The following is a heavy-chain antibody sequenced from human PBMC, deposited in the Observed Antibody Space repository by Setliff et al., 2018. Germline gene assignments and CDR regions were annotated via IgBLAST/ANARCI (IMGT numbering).Heavy chain of an antibody. CDR1: GGSFSGYY. J-gene: IGHJ6*03. D-gene: IGHD3-3*01. CDR3: TREASVDFWSGYPYYYYMDV. CDR2: INHSGST. Sequence: PSETLSLTCAVYGGSFSGYYWSWIRQPPGKGLEWIGEINHSGSTNYNPSLKSRVTLFVDTSKDQFSLRLTSMTAADTAVYYCTREASVDFWSGYPYYYYMDVWGKGTTVTVSS. V-gene: IGHV4-34*01.